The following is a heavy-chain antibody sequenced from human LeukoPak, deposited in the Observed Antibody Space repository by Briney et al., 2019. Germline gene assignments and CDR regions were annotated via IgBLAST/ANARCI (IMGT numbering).Heavy chain of an antibody. V-gene: IGHV1-2*06. CDR2: INPNSGGT. J-gene: IGHJ4*02. CDR3: ARAGPVTTTGRPNDY. CDR1: GYTFTDYF. Sequence: ASVKVSCKASGYTFTDYFIHWVRQAPGHGLEGIGRINPNSGGTKFEQKFQGRVTMTRDTSISTANMELIRLPSDDTAVYYCARAGPVTTTGRPNDYWGQGTLVTVSS. D-gene: IGHD4-17*01.